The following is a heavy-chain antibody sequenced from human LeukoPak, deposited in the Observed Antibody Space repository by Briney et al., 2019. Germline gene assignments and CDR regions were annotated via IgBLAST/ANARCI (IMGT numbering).Heavy chain of an antibody. D-gene: IGHD1-26*01. CDR2: ISSSSSYI. CDR1: GFTFSSSS. J-gene: IGHJ4*02. V-gene: IGHV3-21*01. Sequence: GGSLRLSCAASGFTFSSSSMNWVRQAPGEGLEWVSSISSSSSYIYYADSVKGRFTISRDNAKNSLYLQMNSLRAEDTAVYYCARARGLPDYFDYWGQGTLVTVSS. CDR3: ARARGLPDYFDY.